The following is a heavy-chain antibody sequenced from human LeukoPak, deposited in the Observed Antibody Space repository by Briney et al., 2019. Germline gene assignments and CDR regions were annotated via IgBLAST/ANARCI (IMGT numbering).Heavy chain of an antibody. J-gene: IGHJ4*02. V-gene: IGHV4-39*01. CDR3: ARRNNYGDYVDY. CDR2: IYYSGST. CDR1: GGSISSSSYY. D-gene: IGHD4-17*01. Sequence: SETLSLTCTVSGGSISSSSYYWGWLRQPPEKGLEWIGSIYYSGSTYYNPSLKSRVTISVDTSKNQFSLKVSSVTASDTAVYYCARRNNYGDYVDYWGQGTLVTVSS.